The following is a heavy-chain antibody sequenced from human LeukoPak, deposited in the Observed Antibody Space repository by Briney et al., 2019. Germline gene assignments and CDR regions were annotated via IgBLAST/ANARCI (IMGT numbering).Heavy chain of an antibody. J-gene: IGHJ4*02. CDR3: ARSGTMVRGVISY. Sequence: PGGSLRLSCAASGFTFSSYDMSWVRQPPGKGLEWIGEIYHSGSTNYNPSLKSRVTISVDKSKNQFSLKLSSVTAADTAVYYCARSGTMVRGVISYWGQGTLVTVSS. CDR2: IYHSGST. CDR1: GFTFSSYDM. V-gene: IGHV4-4*02. D-gene: IGHD3-10*01.